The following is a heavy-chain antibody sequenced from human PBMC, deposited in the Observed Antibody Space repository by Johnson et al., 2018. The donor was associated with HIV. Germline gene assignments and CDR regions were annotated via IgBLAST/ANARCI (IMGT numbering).Heavy chain of an antibody. V-gene: IGHV3-30*02. J-gene: IGHJ3*02. CDR3: AKTYYYDSSGYGDI. CDR1: GFTFSNYG. D-gene: IGHD3-22*01. CDR2: IRYDGSNK. Sequence: QVQLVESGGGVVQPGGSLRLSCAASGFTFSNYGMHWVRQAPGKGLEWVAFIRYDGSNKYYADSVKGRFTISRDNSKNTLYLQMNSLRADDTAVYYCAKTYYYDSSGYGDIWGQGTMVTVSS.